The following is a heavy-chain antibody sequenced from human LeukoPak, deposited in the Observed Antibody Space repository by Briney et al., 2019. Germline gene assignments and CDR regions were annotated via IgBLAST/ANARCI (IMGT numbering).Heavy chain of an antibody. Sequence: GGSLRLSCAASGFTFSDYAMSWVRQAPGKGLEWLSVISGGSSGSTYYADSVTGRFTVSRDNSKNTVDLQMNSLRAEDTAVYYCARDVRPFISSSSGSYRGPEILDYWGQGTLVTVSS. V-gene: IGHV3-23*01. D-gene: IGHD1-26*01. CDR1: GFTFSDYA. CDR3: ARDVRPFISSSSGSYRGPEILDY. CDR2: ISGGSSGST. J-gene: IGHJ4*02.